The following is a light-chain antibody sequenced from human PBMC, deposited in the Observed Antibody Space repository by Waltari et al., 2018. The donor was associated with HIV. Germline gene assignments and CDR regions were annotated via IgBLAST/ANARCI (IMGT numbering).Light chain of an antibody. CDR2: DNA. V-gene: IGLV1-51*01. Sequence: QSVLTQPPSVSAAPGQKVTIPCSGGTSNIGTSSVSWYQQLPGTAPKLLIYDNAKRPSGIPDRFSGSKSGTSATLGITGLQTGDAADYYCGTWDSRLRAGVFGGGTKLTVL. CDR3: GTWDSRLRAGV. J-gene: IGLJ2*01. CDR1: TSNIGTSS.